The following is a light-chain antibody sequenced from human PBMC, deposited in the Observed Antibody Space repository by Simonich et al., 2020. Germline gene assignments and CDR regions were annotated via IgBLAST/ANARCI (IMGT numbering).Light chain of an antibody. V-gene: IGKV1-13*02. J-gene: IGKJ4*01. CDR2: DAS. CDR3: QQFNSYPLT. Sequence: IQMTQSPSSLSASVGDRVTITCRSSQGISSALAWYQQKPGKAHKLLIYDASSLESGVPSRFSGSGSGTDFTLTISSLQPEDFATYYCQQFNSYPLTFGGGTKVEIK. CDR1: QGISSA.